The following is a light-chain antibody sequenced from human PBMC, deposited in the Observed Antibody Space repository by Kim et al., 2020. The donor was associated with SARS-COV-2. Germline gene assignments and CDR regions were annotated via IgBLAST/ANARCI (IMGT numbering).Light chain of an antibody. CDR2: RNN. CDR1: SNNVGYQG. J-gene: IGLJ3*02. Sequence: QTATRTCAGNSNNVGYQGAAWLQQHQGHPPKLLSYRNNNRPSGISERLSASRSGNTASLTITGLQPEDEADYYCSAWDSSLSAWVFGGGTQLTVL. CDR3: SAWDSSLSAWV. V-gene: IGLV10-54*01.